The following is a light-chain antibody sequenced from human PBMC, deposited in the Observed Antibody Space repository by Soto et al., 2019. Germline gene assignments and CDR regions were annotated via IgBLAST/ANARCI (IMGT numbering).Light chain of an antibody. CDR1: QDISTS. V-gene: IGKV1-9*01. J-gene: IGKJ1*01. Sequence: DIQLTQSPSFLSASVGDRVTITCRASQDISTSLAWYQHRAGKPPKLLIYGAYTLQSGVPSRFSGSGAGTEFTLTISRLEPEDFAVYYCQYYYESSPFGRGTKVEIK. CDR3: QYYYESSP. CDR2: GAY.